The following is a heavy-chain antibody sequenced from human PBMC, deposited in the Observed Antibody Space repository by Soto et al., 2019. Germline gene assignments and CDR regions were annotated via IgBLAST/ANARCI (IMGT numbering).Heavy chain of an antibody. CDR2: ISYSGSA. V-gene: IGHV4-31*03. CDR1: GGAINSGNYY. J-gene: IGHJ5*02. D-gene: IGHD2-2*01. Sequence: PSETLSLTCSVSGGAINSGNYYWSWIRQHPGKGLEWIGYISYSGSAHYNPSLRSRVFISVDTSRNQFSLKLSSVTAADTAVYYCARRRCTTTTCLDPWGQGTLVTVSS. CDR3: ARRRCTTTTCLDP.